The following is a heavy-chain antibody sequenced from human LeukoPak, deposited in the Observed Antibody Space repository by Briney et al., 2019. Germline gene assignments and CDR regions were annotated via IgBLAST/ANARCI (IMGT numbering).Heavy chain of an antibody. CDR3: AKFLSGSYYTDYFDY. V-gene: IGHV3-23*01. D-gene: IGHD1-26*01. CDR2: ISDSGGST. Sequence: PGRSLRLSCAASGFTFSSYAMHWVRQAPGKGLEWVSIISDSGGSTYYADSVKGRFTISRDNSKNTLYLQMNSLRAEDTAVYYCAKFLSGSYYTDYFDYWGQGTLVTVSS. J-gene: IGHJ4*02. CDR1: GFTFSSYA.